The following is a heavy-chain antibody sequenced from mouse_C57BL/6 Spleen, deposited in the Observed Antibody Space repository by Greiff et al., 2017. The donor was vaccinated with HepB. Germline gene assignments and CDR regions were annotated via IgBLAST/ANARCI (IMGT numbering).Heavy chain of an antibody. Sequence: EVQLQQSGAELVRPGASVKLSCTASGFNIKDDYMHWVKQRPEQGLEWIGWIDPENGDTEYASKFQGKATITADTSSNTAYLQLSSLTSEDTAVYYCTTDGRRYAMDYWGQGTSVTVSS. V-gene: IGHV14-4*01. CDR1: GFNIKDDY. D-gene: IGHD1-1*01. CDR3: TTDGRRYAMDY. CDR2: IDPENGDT. J-gene: IGHJ4*01.